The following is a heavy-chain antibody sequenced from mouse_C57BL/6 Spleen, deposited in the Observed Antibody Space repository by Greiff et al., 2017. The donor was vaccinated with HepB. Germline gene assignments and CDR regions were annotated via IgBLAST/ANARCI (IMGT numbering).Heavy chain of an antibody. Sequence: QVQLQQPGAELVKPGASVKLSCKASGYTFTSYWMHWVKQRPGQGLEWIGMIHPNSGSTNYNEKFKIKATLTVDKSSSTAYMPLSSLTSEDSAVYYCARDHSSYEAMDYWGQGTSVTVSS. J-gene: IGHJ4*01. CDR3: ARDHSSYEAMDY. D-gene: IGHD1-1*01. V-gene: IGHV1-64*01. CDR1: GYTFTSYW. CDR2: IHPNSGST.